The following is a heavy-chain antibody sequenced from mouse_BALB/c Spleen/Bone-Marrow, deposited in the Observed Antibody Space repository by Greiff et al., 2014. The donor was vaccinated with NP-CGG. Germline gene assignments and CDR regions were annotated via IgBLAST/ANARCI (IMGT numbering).Heavy chain of an antibody. CDR2: IDPANGNT. Sequence: VHVKQSGAELVKPGASVKLSCTASGFNIKDTYMHWVKQRPEQGLEWIGRIDPANGNTKYDPKFQGKATITADTSSNTAYLQLSSLTSEDTAVYYCAANYYGSSYGFAYWGQGTLVTVSA. D-gene: IGHD1-1*01. V-gene: IGHV14-3*02. J-gene: IGHJ3*01. CDR3: AANYYGSSYGFAY. CDR1: GFNIKDTY.